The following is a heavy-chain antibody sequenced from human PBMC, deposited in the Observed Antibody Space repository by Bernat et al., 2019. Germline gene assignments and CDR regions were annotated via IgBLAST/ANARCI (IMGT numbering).Heavy chain of an antibody. V-gene: IGHV1-18*01. J-gene: IGHJ5*02. CDR3: ARSGYCSSTSCGEEGGWFDP. CDR1: GYTFTSYG. Sequence: QVQLVQSGAEVKKPGASVKVSCKASGYTFTSYGISWVRQAPGQGLEWMGWINAYNGNTNYAQKLQGRVTMTTDTSTSTAYMELRSLRSDDTAVYYCARSGYCSSTSCGEEGGWFDPWGQGTLVTVSS. CDR2: INAYNGNT. D-gene: IGHD2-2*01.